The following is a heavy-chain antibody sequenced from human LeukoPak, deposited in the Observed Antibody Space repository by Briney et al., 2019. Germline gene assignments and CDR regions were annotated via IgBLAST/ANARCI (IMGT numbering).Heavy chain of an antibody. CDR2: INPSEST. Sequence: PSETLSLTCAVYGGSFSGYYWSWIRQPAGRGLEWIGRINPSESTNYNPSLKSRVTMSVDTSKNQFSLKLSSVTAADTAVYYCARGTVALSAFDIWGQGTMVTVSS. CDR3: ARGTVALSAFDI. J-gene: IGHJ3*02. CDR1: GGSFSGYY. D-gene: IGHD3/OR15-3a*01. V-gene: IGHV4-59*10.